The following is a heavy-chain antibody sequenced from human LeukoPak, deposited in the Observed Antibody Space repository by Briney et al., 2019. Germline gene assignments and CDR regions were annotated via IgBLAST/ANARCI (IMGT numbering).Heavy chain of an antibody. J-gene: IGHJ6*03. D-gene: IGHD2-2*01. V-gene: IGHV1-69*13. CDR2: IIPIFGTA. CDR3: AGTLLVVPAAIGTHYYYYMDV. Sequence: ASVKVSCKGSGGTFSSYAISWVRQAPGQGLEWMGGIIPIFGTANYAQKFQGRVTITADESTSTAYMELSSLRSEDTAVYYCAGTLLVVPAAIGTHYYYYMDVWGKGTTVTVSS. CDR1: GGTFSSYA.